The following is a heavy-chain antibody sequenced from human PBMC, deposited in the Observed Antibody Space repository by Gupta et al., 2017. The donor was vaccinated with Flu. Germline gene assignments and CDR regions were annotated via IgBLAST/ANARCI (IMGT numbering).Heavy chain of an antibody. CDR2: ISSSGTYI. Sequence: EVQLVESGGGLVKPGGSLRLSCAASGFTFRNYNMNWVRQAPGKGLEWVSSISSSGTYIYYADSVKGRFTISRDNAKNSLYLQMNSLRAEDTAVYYCARVLAPLRLTGGFDYWGQGILVPVSS. CDR1: GFTFRNYN. V-gene: IGHV3-21*01. CDR3: ARVLAPLRLTGGFDY. D-gene: IGHD2-8*02. J-gene: IGHJ4*02.